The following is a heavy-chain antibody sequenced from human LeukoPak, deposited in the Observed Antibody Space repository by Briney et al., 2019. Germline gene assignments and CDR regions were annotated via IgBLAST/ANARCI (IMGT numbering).Heavy chain of an antibody. J-gene: IGHJ4*02. CDR2: ITTHSSKT. V-gene: IGHV1-18*01. D-gene: IGHD1-26*01. CDR3: ARVLIVEDSESHYFDY. Sequence: ASVKVSCKASGYTFTSYGISWVRQAPGQGLEWMGWITTHSSKTNYAQKFQGRVTMTTDTSTTTAYMELRTLRSDDTAVYYCARVLIVEDSESHYFDYWGQGTLVTVTS. CDR1: GYTFTSYG.